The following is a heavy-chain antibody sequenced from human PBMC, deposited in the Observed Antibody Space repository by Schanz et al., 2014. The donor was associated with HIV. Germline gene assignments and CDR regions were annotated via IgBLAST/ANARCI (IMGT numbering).Heavy chain of an antibody. CDR2: ITSSSSYI. J-gene: IGHJ4*02. D-gene: IGHD6-13*01. V-gene: IGHV3-21*01. CDR1: GFTFSRYS. CDR3: ATDFSSSWCFDN. Sequence: EVQLVESGGGLVKPGGSLRLSCAASGFTFSRYSMNWVRQAPGKGLEWVASITSSSSYIYYADSVKGRLTISRDNAKNSVYLQMNSLRAEDTAVFYCATDFSSSWCFDNWGQGPLVTVSS.